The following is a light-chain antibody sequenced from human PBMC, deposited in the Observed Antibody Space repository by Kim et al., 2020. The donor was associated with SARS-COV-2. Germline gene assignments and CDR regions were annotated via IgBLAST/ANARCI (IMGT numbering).Light chain of an antibody. CDR1: QSVLYSSNNKSY. CDR3: QQYYSTPWT. CDR2: GAS. V-gene: IGKV4-1*01. Sequence: ATINCKSSQSVLYSSNNKSYLAWYQQKPGQPPKLLISGASTRESGVPDRFSGSGSGTDFTLTISSLQAEDVAVYYCQQYYSTPWTFGQGTNVDIK. J-gene: IGKJ1*01.